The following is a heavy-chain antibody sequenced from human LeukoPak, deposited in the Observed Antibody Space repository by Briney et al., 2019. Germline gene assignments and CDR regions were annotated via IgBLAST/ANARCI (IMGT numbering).Heavy chain of an antibody. D-gene: IGHD6-6*01. CDR1: GGSISSSSYY. J-gene: IGHJ4*02. V-gene: IGHV4-39*01. Sequence: SETLSLTCTVSGGSISSSSYYWGWIRQPPGKGLEWIGSIYYSGSTYYNPSLKSRVTISVDTSKNQFSLKLSSVTAADTAVYYCVRLGRIAARRGSLDYWGQGTLVTVSS. CDR3: VRLGRIAARRGSLDY. CDR2: IYYSGST.